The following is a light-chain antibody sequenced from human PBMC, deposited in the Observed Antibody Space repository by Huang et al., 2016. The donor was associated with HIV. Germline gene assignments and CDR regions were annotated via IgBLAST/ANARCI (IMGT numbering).Light chain of an antibody. CDR3: QHSYVSLGYT. CDR1: QDIGSN. V-gene: IGKV1-39*01. J-gene: IGKJ2*01. Sequence: DIQMTQSPSSLSASVGDRVTLTCRTSQDIGSNLNWYQQRPGRAPKLLIYGSSTLQSGVPSRFSGGGSGTDFTLTISNLQPEDFATYYCQHSYVSLGYTFGQGTKLEI. CDR2: GSS.